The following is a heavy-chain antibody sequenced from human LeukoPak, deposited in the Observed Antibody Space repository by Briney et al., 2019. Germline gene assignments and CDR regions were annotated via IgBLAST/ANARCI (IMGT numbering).Heavy chain of an antibody. CDR2: MNPNSGNT. V-gene: IGHV1-8*01. CDR1: GYTFTSYD. Sequence: GASVKVSCKASGYTFTSYDINWMRQATGQGLEWMGWMNPNSGNTGYAQKFQGRVTMTRNTSISTAYMELSSLRSADTAVYYCARVVAGYSYGSYYYYGMDVWGQGTTVTVSS. CDR3: ARVVAGYSYGSYYYYGMDV. J-gene: IGHJ6*02. D-gene: IGHD5-18*01.